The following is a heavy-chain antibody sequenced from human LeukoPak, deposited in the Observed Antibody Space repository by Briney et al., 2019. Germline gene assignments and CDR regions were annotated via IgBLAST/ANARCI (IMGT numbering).Heavy chain of an antibody. CDR3: ARHNYDSSGYYSRPYYFDY. CDR2: ISAYNGNT. CDR1: GYTFTSYG. V-gene: IGHV1-18*01. J-gene: IGHJ4*02. Sequence: ASVKVSCKASGYTFTSYGISWVRQAPGQGLEWMGWISAYNGNTNYAQKLQGRVTISLDTSKSQFSLKLSSVTAADTAVYYCARHNYDSSGYYSRPYYFDYWGQGTLVTVSS. D-gene: IGHD3-22*01.